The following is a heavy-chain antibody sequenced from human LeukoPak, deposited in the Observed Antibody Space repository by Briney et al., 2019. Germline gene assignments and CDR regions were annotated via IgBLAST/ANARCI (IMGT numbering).Heavy chain of an antibody. V-gene: IGHV3-33*01. J-gene: IGHJ4*02. CDR1: GSTFSSYG. CDR2: IWYDGSNK. CDR3: ARDLGRRTLYYFDY. D-gene: IGHD1-26*01. Sequence: PGGSLTLACAASGSTFSSYGMHWVRQAPGRGLEWVAVIWYDGSNKYYADSVKGRFTISRDNSKNTLYLQMNSLRAEDTAVYYCARDLGRRTLYYFDYWGQGTLVTVSS.